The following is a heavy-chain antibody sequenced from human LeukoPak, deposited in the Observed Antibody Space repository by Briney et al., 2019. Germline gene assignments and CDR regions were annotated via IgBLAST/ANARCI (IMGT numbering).Heavy chain of an antibody. CDR2: IKSKTDGGTT. V-gene: IGHV3-15*01. CDR1: GFTFSNAW. J-gene: IGHJ4*02. CDR3: TTIPGLYCSSTSCRNDFDY. Sequence: GGSLRLSCAASGFTFSNAWMSWVRQAPGKGLEWVGRIKSKTDGGTTDYAAPVKGRFTISRDDSKNMLYLQMNSLKTEDTAVYYCTTIPGLYCSSTSCRNDFDYWGQGTLVTVSS. D-gene: IGHD2-2*01.